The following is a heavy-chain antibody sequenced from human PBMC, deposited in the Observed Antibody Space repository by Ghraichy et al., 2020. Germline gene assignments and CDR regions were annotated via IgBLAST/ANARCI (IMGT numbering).Heavy chain of an antibody. D-gene: IGHD1-26*01. CDR1: GGSFSGYY. CDR3: ARGEWELRQYFQH. J-gene: IGHJ1*01. Sequence: SETLSLTCAVYGGSFSGYYWSWIRQPPGKGLEWIGEINHSGSTNYNPSLKSRVTISVDTSKNQFSLKLSSVTAADTAVYYCARGEWELRQYFQHWGQGTLVTASS. CDR2: INHSGST. V-gene: IGHV4-34*01.